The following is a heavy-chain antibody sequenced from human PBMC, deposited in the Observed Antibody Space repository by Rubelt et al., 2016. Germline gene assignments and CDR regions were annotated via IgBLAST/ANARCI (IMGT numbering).Heavy chain of an antibody. CDR3: AREARGVLAGSDQAAFDI. CDR2: INFNNGDK. D-gene: IGHD6-19*01. J-gene: IGHJ3*02. CDR1: GYSLVHYY. Sequence: VQMVQSGTEVKKPGASVTVSCKASGYSLVHYYIHWVRQAPGQGLEWMGWINFNNGDKNSAQSFRGRGSMTRESSSATFYMELKRLKSDHTALYYCAREARGVLAGSDQAAFDIWGQGTWVTVSS. V-gene: IGHV1-2*02.